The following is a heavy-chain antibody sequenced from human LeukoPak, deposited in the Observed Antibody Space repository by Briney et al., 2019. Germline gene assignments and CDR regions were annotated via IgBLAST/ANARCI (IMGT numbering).Heavy chain of an antibody. CDR3: ARARYISEALDI. J-gene: IGHJ3*02. Sequence: PSETLSLTCTVSGGSISSYYWSWIRQPPVKGLEWIGYIYYSGSTNYNPSLKSRVTISVDTSKNQFSLKLSSVTAADTAVYYCARARYISEALDIWGQGTMVTVSS. D-gene: IGHD3-16*02. CDR2: IYYSGST. V-gene: IGHV4-59*01. CDR1: GGSISSYY.